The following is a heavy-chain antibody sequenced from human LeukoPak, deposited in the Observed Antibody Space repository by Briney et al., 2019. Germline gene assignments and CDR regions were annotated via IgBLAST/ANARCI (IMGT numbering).Heavy chain of an antibody. CDR1: GGXIRDDH. Sequence: PSATLSLTCTVSGGXIRDDHCGWIRQSPGKGLDWIAYMYYTGDTNSNPSLKCRVTMSADTSKNQFSLKLSSVTAADTAVYYCARAQAFASMAYFDYWGQGALVTVSS. CDR2: MYYTGDT. D-gene: IGHD2/OR15-2a*01. CDR3: ARAQAFASMAYFDY. J-gene: IGHJ4*02. V-gene: IGHV4-59*01.